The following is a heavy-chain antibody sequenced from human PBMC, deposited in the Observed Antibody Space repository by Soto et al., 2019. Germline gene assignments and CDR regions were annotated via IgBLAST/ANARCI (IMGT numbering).Heavy chain of an antibody. CDR2: ISYDGSNK. V-gene: IGHV3-30*18. D-gene: IGHD2-15*01. CDR3: AKLGGTFDC. J-gene: IGHJ4*02. CDR1: GFTFSSYG. Sequence: GGSLRLSCAPSGFTFSSYGMHWVRQAPGKGQEWVSVISYDGSNKYYADSVKGRFTISRDNSKNTLYLQMNSLRAEYTAVYYCAKLGGTFDCWGRVTLGAVSS.